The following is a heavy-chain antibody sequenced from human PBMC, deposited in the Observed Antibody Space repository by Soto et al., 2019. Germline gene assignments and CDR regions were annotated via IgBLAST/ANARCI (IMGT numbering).Heavy chain of an antibody. CDR1: GFTFSSYG. V-gene: IGHV3-30*18. D-gene: IGHD1-1*01. CDR3: AKAKGLSDWNDVKDY. Sequence: QVQLVESGGGVVQPGRSLRLSCAASGFTFSSYGMHWVRQAPGKGLEWVAVISYDGSNKYYADSVKGRFTISRDNSKKTLYLQMNSLRAEDTAVYYCAKAKGLSDWNDVKDYWGQGTLFTVSS. J-gene: IGHJ4*02. CDR2: ISYDGSNK.